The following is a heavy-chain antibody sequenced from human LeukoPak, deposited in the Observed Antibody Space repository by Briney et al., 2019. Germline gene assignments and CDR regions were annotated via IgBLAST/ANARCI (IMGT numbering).Heavy chain of an antibody. J-gene: IGHJ4*02. V-gene: IGHV1-18*01. CDR2: ISAYNGNT. Sequence: GASVKVSCKASGYTFTSYGISWVRQAPGQGLEWMGWISAYNGNTNYAQKLQGRVTMTTDTSTSTAYMELRSLRSDDTAVYYCARDRVSRWGGSSPLFDYWGQGTLVTVSS. CDR3: ARDRVSRWGGSSPLFDY. D-gene: IGHD1-26*01. CDR1: GYTFTSYG.